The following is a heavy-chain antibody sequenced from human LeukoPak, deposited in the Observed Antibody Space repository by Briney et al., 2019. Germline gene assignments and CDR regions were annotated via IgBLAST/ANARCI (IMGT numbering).Heavy chain of an antibody. J-gene: IGHJ4*02. D-gene: IGHD3-22*01. Sequence: GGPLRLSCAASGFIFGDYNMNWVRQAPGKGREWVSYISSGGSTIYYADTVKGRFTISRDNARNSLYLQMNGLIDEDTAVYYCAREPPGNYDDSGHYYAYFDCWGQGALVTVSS. CDR3: AREPPGNYDDSGHYYAYFDC. V-gene: IGHV3-48*02. CDR1: GFIFGDYN. CDR2: ISSGGSTI.